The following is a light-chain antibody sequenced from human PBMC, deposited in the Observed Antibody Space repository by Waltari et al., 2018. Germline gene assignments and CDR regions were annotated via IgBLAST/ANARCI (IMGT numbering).Light chain of an antibody. CDR1: TSDVGGYNY. Sequence: QSALTQPASVSGSPGPSITISCPGTTSDVGGYNYVSWFQQHPGKAPNLMIYDVSNRPSGVSNRFSASKSGNTASLTISGLQAEDEADYYCSSYTSSGTWVFGGGTKLTVL. CDR2: DVS. J-gene: IGLJ3*02. V-gene: IGLV2-14*01. CDR3: SSYTSSGTWV.